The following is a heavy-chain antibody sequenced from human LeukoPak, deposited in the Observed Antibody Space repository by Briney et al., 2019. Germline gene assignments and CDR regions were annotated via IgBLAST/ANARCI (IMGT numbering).Heavy chain of an antibody. CDR3: AAHLQNWGPFDY. D-gene: IGHD7-27*01. V-gene: IGHV1-2*06. CDR1: GYTFTGYY. CDR2: INPNSGGT. J-gene: IGHJ4*02. Sequence: ASVKVSCKASGYTFTGYYMHWVRQAPGQGLEWMGRINPNSGGTNYAQKFQGRVTMTRDTSTSTVYIELSGLRSEDTAVYYCAAHLQNWGPFDYWGQGTLVTVSS.